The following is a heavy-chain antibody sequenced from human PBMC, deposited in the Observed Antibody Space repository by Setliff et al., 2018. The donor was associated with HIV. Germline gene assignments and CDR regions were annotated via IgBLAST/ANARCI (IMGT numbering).Heavy chain of an antibody. CDR2: IXYXSSYI. CDR1: XFTFRGYS. J-gene: IGHJ4*02. V-gene: IGHV3-21*01. Sequence: GESLKISCAAXXFTFRGYSMNWVRQAPGTGLXXXSSIXYXSSYIYNADSXXXXXTISRXNAXNSVYLQMNSLRAEDTAVYYCARSTVMALFDYWGQGTXXXVSS. D-gene: IGHD5-18*01. CDR3: ARSTVMALFDY.